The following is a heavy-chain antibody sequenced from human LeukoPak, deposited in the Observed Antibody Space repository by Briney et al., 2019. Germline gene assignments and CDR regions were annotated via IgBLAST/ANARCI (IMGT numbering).Heavy chain of an antibody. Sequence: ASVQVSCKASGYTFTSYYMHWLRQPPGQGLEWMGIINPSGGSTSYAQKFQGRVTMTRDTSTSTVYMELSSLRSEDTAVYYCARWDGYRGAHFDYWGQGTLVTVSS. J-gene: IGHJ4*02. CDR3: ARWDGYRGAHFDY. V-gene: IGHV1-46*01. CDR1: GYTFTSYY. D-gene: IGHD5-24*01. CDR2: INPSGGST.